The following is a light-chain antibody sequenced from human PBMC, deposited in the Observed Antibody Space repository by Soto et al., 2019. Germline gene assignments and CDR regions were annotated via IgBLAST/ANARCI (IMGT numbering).Light chain of an antibody. CDR2: DVS. J-gene: IGLJ2*01. Sequence: QSALTQPASVSGSPGQSITISCTGTSSDVGGYNYVSWYQQHPGKSPNLIIFDVSTRPSGVSNRFSGSKSGNSASLTISGLQAEDDAEYYCRSYKGSNTPVVFGGGTKLTVL. CDR1: SSDVGGYNY. V-gene: IGLV2-14*01. CDR3: RSYKGSNTPVV.